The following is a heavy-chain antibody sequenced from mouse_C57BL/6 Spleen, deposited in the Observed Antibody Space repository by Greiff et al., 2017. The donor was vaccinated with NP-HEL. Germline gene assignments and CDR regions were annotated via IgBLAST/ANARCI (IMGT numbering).Heavy chain of an antibody. D-gene: IGHD2-10*02. CDR1: GYTFTDYY. CDR3: DRWGDKYGNFYFGR. J-gene: IGHJ2*01. V-gene: IGHV1-76*01. Sequence: VQLKESGAELVKPGASVKLSCKASGYTFTDYYINWVKQRPGQGLEWIARIFPGSGNTNYNEKFKGKATLTADTSSSTAYMQLSSLTSEDSAVFFCDRWGDKYGNFYFGRWGPRTTLTVSP. CDR2: IFPGSGNT.